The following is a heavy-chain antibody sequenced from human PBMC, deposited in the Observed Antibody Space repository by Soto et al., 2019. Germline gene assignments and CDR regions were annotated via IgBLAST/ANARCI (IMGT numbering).Heavy chain of an antibody. V-gene: IGHV5-51*01. Sequence: PGESLKISCKGSGYSFTSYWIGWVRQMPGKGLEWMGIIYPGDSDTRYSPSFQGQVTISADKSLRTAYLQWTSLKASDKALYYCARTRPFTIGFYYDGMDVWGQGTTVTVSS. CDR2: IYPGDSDT. D-gene: IGHD2-2*01. CDR1: GYSFTSYW. J-gene: IGHJ6*02. CDR3: ARTRPFTIGFYYDGMDV.